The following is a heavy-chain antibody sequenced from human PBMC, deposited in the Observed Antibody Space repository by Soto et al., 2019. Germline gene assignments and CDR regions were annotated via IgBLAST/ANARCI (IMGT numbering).Heavy chain of an antibody. Sequence: WWSLRLSCAASVFTFSNAWMSWVRQAPGKGLEWVGRIKSKTDGGTTDYAAPVKGRFTISRDDSKNTLYLQMNSLKTEDTAVYYCTTDQYYYDSSGDYWGQGTLVTVSS. CDR3: TTDQYYYDSSGDY. J-gene: IGHJ4*02. CDR1: VFTFSNAW. D-gene: IGHD3-22*01. V-gene: IGHV3-15*01. CDR2: IKSKTDGGTT.